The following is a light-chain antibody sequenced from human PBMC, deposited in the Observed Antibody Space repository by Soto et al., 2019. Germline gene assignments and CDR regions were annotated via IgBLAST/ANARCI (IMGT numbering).Light chain of an antibody. CDR1: QSISTY. V-gene: IGKV1-39*01. CDR3: HHYGDTPRT. Sequence: DIQMTQSPSSLSASVGDRVTITCRASQSISTYLNCYQQKPGKGPKLLIYAASSLQSGVPSSFSGSGSGTDFTLTISRLEPEDFAVYYCHHYGDTPRTFGQGTKVDI. CDR2: AAS. J-gene: IGKJ1*01.